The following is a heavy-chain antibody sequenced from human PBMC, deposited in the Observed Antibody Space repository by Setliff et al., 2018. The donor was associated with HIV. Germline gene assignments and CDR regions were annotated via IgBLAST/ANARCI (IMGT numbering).Heavy chain of an antibody. CDR3: ARDLFRWAAAGPNYFDS. CDR2: VSAYNGHT. Sequence: APVKVSCKASGYTFSTYSITWVRQAPGQGLEWMGWVSAYNGHTDFAQKFQGRITLTTDTSSNTAYMELRSLRSDDTAIYYCARDLFRWAAAGPNYFDSWGQGTLVTVSS. CDR1: GYTFSTYS. J-gene: IGHJ4*02. D-gene: IGHD6-13*01. V-gene: IGHV1-18*01.